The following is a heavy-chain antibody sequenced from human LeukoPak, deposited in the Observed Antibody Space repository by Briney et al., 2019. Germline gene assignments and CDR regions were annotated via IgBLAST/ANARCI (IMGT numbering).Heavy chain of an antibody. CDR3: ARGLVRTTLAYYFDY. CDR1: GGSFSGYY. J-gene: IGHJ4*02. V-gene: IGHV4-34*01. Sequence: SETLSLTCAVYGGSFSGYYWSWIRQPPGKGLEWIGEINHSGSTNYNPSLKSRVTISVDTSKNQFSLKLSSVTAADTAVYYCARGLVRTTLAYYFDYWGQGTLVTVSS. D-gene: IGHD1-1*01. CDR2: INHSGST.